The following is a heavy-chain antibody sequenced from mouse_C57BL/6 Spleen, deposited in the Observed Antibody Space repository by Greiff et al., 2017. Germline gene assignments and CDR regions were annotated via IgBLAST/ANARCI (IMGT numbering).Heavy chain of an antibody. D-gene: IGHD2-4*01. J-gene: IGHJ2*01. Sequence: QVQLQQSGAELAKPGASVKLSCKASGYTFTSYWMHWVKQRPGQGLEWIGYINPSSGYTKYNQKFKDKATLTADKSSSTAYMQLSSLTYEDSAVYYCAREHYDYEGYCDYGGQGTTLTVSS. CDR2: INPSSGYT. V-gene: IGHV1-7*01. CDR3: AREHYDYEGYCDY. CDR1: GYTFTSYW.